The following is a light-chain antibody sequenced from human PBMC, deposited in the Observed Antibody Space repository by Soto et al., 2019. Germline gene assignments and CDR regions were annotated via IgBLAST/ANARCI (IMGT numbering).Light chain of an antibody. CDR3: QQYGSSPYT. Sequence: EVVLTQSPGTLSLSPGERATHSCRASQRVTSKYLAWYHQKPGQAPRLLIYGASNRATGIPDRFSGSGSGTDFTLTISRLEPEDFAVYYCQQYGSSPYTFCQGTKLEIK. CDR1: QRVTSKY. CDR2: GAS. J-gene: IGKJ2*01. V-gene: IGKV3-20*01.